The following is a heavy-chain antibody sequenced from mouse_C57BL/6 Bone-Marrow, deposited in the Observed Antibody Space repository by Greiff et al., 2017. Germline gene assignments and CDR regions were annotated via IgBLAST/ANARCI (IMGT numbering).Heavy chain of an antibody. CDR1: GYTFTSYW. CDR2: IHPNSGST. Sequence: QVQLQQPGAELVKPGASVKLSCKASGYTFTSYWMHWVKQRPGQGLEWIGMIHPNSGSTNYNEKFQSKATLTVDKSSSTAYMQLSSLTSEDSAVYYCARPLYDYGRSGCAYWGQGTLVTVSA. D-gene: IGHD1-1*01. V-gene: IGHV1-64*01. J-gene: IGHJ3*01. CDR3: ARPLYDYGRSGCAY.